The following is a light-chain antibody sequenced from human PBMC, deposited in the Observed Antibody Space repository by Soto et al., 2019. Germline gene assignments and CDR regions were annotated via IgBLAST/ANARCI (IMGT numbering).Light chain of an antibody. V-gene: IGLV1-44*01. CDR2: SNN. J-gene: IGLJ1*01. Sequence: VLTQPPSASGTPGQRVTISCSGSTSNIGSNTVNWYQQLPGTAPKLLIYSNNQRPSGVPDRFSGSKSGTSASLAISGLQSEDEADYYCAAWDDSLSGDVFGTGTKVTVL. CDR1: TSNIGSNT. CDR3: AAWDDSLSGDV.